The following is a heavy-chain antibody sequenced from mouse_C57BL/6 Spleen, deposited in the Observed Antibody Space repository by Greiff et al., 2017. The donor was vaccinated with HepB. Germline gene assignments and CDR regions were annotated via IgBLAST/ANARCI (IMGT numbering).Heavy chain of an antibody. CDR2: IYPGDGDT. D-gene: IGHD2-2*01. CDR1: GYAFSSYW. V-gene: IGHV1-80*01. Sequence: QVQLQQSGAELVKPGASVKISCKASGYAFSSYWMNWVKQRPGKGLEWIGQIYPGDGDTNYNGKFKGKATLTADKSSSTAYMQLISLTSEDSAVYFCAGDYGYDYAMDYWGQGTSVTVSS. CDR3: AGDYGYDYAMDY. J-gene: IGHJ4*01.